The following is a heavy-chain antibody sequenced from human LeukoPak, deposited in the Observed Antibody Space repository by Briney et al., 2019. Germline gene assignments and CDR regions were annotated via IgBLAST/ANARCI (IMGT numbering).Heavy chain of an antibody. Sequence: PSETLSLTCTVSGGSISSGSYYWSWIRQPAGQGLEYIGRMYTSGSTNYNPSLKSRVTISVDTSKNQFSLKLSSVTAADTAMYFCAGQYTVYDAFDFWGQGTLVTVSS. D-gene: IGHD5/OR15-5a*01. V-gene: IGHV4-61*02. CDR3: AGQYTVYDAFDF. CDR1: GGSISSGSYY. CDR2: MYTSGST. J-gene: IGHJ4*02.